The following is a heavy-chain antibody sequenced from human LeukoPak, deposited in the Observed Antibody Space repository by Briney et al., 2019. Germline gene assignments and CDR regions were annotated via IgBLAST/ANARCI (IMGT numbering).Heavy chain of an antibody. V-gene: IGHV3-30*18. CDR1: GFTSSRYG. CDR2: ISYDGSNK. D-gene: IGHD3-9*01. CDR3: AKDRDILTGYLDY. Sequence: PGRSLRLSCAASGFTSSRYGMHWVRQAPGKGLEWVAVISYDGSNKYYVDSVKGRFTISKDNSKNTLYLQMNSLRAEDTAVYYCAKDRDILTGYLDYWGQGTLVTVSS. J-gene: IGHJ4*02.